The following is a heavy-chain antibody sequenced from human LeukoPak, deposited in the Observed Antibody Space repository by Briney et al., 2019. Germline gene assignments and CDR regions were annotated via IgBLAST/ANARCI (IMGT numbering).Heavy chain of an antibody. CDR2: INLNSGYT. J-gene: IGHJ3*02. CDR1: GFIFTAFY. Sequence: GSMKVSCKTSGFIFTAFYLHWVRQAPGRGLEWMAWINLNSGYTNYAQNFQGRGAMTRDTSISTAYMDLSSLRSDDTAVYYCVTSTGYFDTWGAFDIGGQGTMVTVSS. V-gene: IGHV1-2*02. CDR3: VTSTGYFDTWGAFDI. D-gene: IGHD2-15*01.